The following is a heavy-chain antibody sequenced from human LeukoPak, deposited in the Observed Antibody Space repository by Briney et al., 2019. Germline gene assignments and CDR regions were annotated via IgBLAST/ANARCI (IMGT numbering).Heavy chain of an antibody. CDR3: ARDPRPRGGWFYFDY. D-gene: IGHD6-19*01. J-gene: IGHJ4*02. CDR1: CDSISRGNY. Sequence: SGTLSLTCGVSCDSISRGNYWNWVRQFPGKGLECIGDIYQSGITNYNPSLKSRVTMSLDKSKNEFSLSLHSVTAADTAVYFCARDPRPRGGWFYFDYWGQGILVTVSS. CDR2: IYQSGIT. V-gene: IGHV4-4*02.